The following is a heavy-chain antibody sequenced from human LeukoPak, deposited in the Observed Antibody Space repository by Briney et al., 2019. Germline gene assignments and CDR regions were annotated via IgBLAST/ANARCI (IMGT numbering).Heavy chain of an antibody. CDR1: GGTFSSSA. CDR2: IIPVLNIT. Sequence: GASVKVSCKTSGGTFSSSAITWVRQAPGQGLEWMGRIIPVLNITTYAQKFQCSVTITADTSTSTVYMELSSLRSEETAVYYCARDQGLTAPPPYGLDVWGQGTTVIVSS. CDR3: ARDQGLTAPPPYGLDV. D-gene: IGHD5-18*01. V-gene: IGHV1-69*04. J-gene: IGHJ6*02.